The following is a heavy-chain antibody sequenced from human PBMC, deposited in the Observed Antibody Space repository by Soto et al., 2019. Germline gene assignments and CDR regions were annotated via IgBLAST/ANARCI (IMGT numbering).Heavy chain of an antibody. J-gene: IGHJ6*02. D-gene: IGHD1-20*01. CDR3: TRGPNWNYFFYGVGV. CDR2: IYSSGNT. Sequence: PSETLSLTCTVSGGSISSFYWSWIRQPAGKGLEWIGRIYSSGNTNCNPSLESRVTMSVDTSKNQFSLKLSSVTAADTAVYYCTRGPNWNYFFYGVGVWGHVT. CDR1: GGSISSFY. V-gene: IGHV4-4*07.